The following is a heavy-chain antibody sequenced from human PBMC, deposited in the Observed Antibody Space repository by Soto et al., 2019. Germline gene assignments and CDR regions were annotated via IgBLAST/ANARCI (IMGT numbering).Heavy chain of an antibody. D-gene: IGHD3-3*01. V-gene: IGHV4-30-4*01. J-gene: IGHJ5*02. CDR1: GGSISSGDYY. CDR3: ARVGTRSGSYDFWSGYPSFNWFDP. Sequence: SETLSLTCTVSGGSISSGDYYWSWIRQPPGKGLEWIGYIYYGGSTYYNPSLKSRVTISVDTSKNQFSLKLSSVTAADTAVYYCARVGTRSGSYDFWSGYPSFNWFDPWGQGTLVTVSS. CDR2: IYYGGST.